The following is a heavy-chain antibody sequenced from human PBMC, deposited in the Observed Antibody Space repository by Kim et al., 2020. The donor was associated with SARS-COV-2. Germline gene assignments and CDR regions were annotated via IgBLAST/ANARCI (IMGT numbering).Heavy chain of an antibody. J-gene: IGHJ5*02. CDR3: ARAWVHDSSGYYYRGPPRGFFDP. V-gene: IGHV4-61*01. CDR2: IYYSGST. Sequence: SETLSLTCTVSGGSVSSGSYYWSWIRQPPGKGLEWIGYIYYSGSTNYNPSLKSRVTISVDTSKNQFSLKLSSVTAADTAVYYCARAWVHDSSGYYYRGPPRGFFDPWGQGTLVTVSS. D-gene: IGHD3-22*01. CDR1: GGSVSSGSYY.